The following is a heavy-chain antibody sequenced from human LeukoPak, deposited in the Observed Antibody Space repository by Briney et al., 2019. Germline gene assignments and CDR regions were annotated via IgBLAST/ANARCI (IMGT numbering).Heavy chain of an antibody. Sequence: TSETLSLTCTVSGGSISSSSYYWGWIRQPPGKGLEWIGSIYYSGSTYYNPSLKSRATISVDTSKNQFSLKLSSVTAADTAVYYCARGSHSSSDYWGQGTLVTVSS. V-gene: IGHV4-39*01. D-gene: IGHD6-13*01. J-gene: IGHJ4*02. CDR2: IYYSGST. CDR3: ARGSHSSSDY. CDR1: GGSISSSSYY.